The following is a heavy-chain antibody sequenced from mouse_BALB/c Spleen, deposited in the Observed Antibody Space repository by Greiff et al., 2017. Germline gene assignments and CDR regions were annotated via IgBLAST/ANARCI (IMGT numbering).Heavy chain of an antibody. Sequence: DVQLQESGGGLVQPGGSLKLSCAASGFTFSSYTMSWVRQTPEKRLEWVAYISNGGGSTYYPDTVKGRFTISRDNAKNTLYLQMSSLKSEDTAMYYCARHDGYPWFAYWGQGTLVTVSA. V-gene: IGHV5-12-2*01. CDR3: ARHDGYPWFAY. J-gene: IGHJ3*01. D-gene: IGHD2-3*01. CDR1: GFTFSSYT. CDR2: ISNGGGST.